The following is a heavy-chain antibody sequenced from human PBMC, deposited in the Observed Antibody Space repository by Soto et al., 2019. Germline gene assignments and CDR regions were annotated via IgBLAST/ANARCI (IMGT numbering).Heavy chain of an antibody. V-gene: IGHV1-3*01. D-gene: IGHD6-25*01. J-gene: IGHJ4*02. CDR3: ARGQSSGWTALDY. CDR2: INAANGNT. CDR1: GYSFINYA. Sequence: ASVKVSCKASGYSFINYAMFWVRQAPGQRLAWMGWINAANGNTKYSQNFQGRVTITRDTLANTAYMELSSLRSEDTAVYYCARGQSSGWTALDYWGQGTLVTVSS.